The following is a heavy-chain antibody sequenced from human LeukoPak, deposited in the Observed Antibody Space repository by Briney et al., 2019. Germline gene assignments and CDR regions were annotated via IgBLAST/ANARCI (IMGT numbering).Heavy chain of an antibody. V-gene: IGHV4-61*02. J-gene: IGHJ6*03. CDR2: ISSSGST. CDR1: GDSISSGDYY. D-gene: IGHD5-18*01. CDR3: ARTTEGGYTYDYFYYYYMDV. Sequence: SQTLSLTCTVSGDSISSGDYYWSWIRQPAGKGLEWIGRISSSGSTNYNPSLKSRVTISVDTSKNQFSLKLSSVTAADTAVYYCARTTEGGYTYDYFYYYYMDVWGKGTTVTISS.